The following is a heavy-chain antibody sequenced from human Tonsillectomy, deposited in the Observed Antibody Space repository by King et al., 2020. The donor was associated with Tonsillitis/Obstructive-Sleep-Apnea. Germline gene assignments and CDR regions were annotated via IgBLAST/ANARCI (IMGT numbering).Heavy chain of an antibody. CDR3: ARNPTVVIVVVPAANHPHYYYYYMDV. CDR2: ISAYNGNT. J-gene: IGHJ6*03. Sequence: QLVQSGAEVKKPGASVKVSCKASGYTFTSYGISWVRQAPGQGLEWMGWISAYNGNTNYAQKLQGRVTMTTDTSTSTAYMELRSLRSDDTAVYYCARNPTVVIVVVPAANHPHYYYYYMDVWGKGTTVTVSS. D-gene: IGHD2-2*01. CDR1: GYTFTSYG. V-gene: IGHV1-18*01.